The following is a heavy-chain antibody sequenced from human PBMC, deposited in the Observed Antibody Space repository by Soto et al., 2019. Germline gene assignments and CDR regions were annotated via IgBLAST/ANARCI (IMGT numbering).Heavy chain of an antibody. Sequence: PGGSLRLSCTASGLTFSGYEMNWVRQAPGKGLELVSSISGSGSSISYADSVRGRFIITRDNAENSLYLQMNSLRAEDTAVYYCATDSGSYSGYSYDAMDVWGQGTTVTVSS. D-gene: IGHD1-26*01. V-gene: IGHV3-48*03. J-gene: IGHJ6*02. CDR2: ISGSGSSI. CDR3: ATDSGSYSGYSYDAMDV. CDR1: GLTFSGYE.